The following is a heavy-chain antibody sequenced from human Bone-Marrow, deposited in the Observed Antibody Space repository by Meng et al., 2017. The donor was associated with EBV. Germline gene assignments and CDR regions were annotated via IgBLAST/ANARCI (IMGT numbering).Heavy chain of an antibody. CDR3: SRDLVGSDDY. V-gene: IGHV3-74*01. CDR1: GFSFSSYW. Sequence: VQLGESGGALVQPGGSLRLSCAASGFSFSSYWMHWVRQAPGKGPVWVSRLNEHGTITTYADSVKGRFTISRDNAKNTLYLQMNSLRVEDTAVYYCSRDLVGSDDYWGQGTLVTVSS. CDR2: LNEHGTIT. J-gene: IGHJ4*02.